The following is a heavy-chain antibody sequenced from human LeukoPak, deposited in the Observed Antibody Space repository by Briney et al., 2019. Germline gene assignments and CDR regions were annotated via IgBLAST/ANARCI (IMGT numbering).Heavy chain of an antibody. CDR2: IYHSGST. CDR1: GYSTSSGYY. CDR3: ARAYSSSWYLNWFDP. J-gene: IGHJ5*02. D-gene: IGHD6-13*01. V-gene: IGHV4-38-2*02. Sequence: SETLSLTCTVSGYSTSSGYYWGWIRQPPGKGLEWIGNIYHSGSTYYNPSLKSRVTISIDTSKNQFSLKLSSVTAADTAIYYCARAYSSSWYLNWFDPWGQGTLVTVSS.